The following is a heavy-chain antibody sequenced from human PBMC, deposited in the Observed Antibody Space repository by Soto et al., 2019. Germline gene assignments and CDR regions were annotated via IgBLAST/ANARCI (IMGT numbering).Heavy chain of an antibody. J-gene: IGHJ6*02. CDR2: IDPRDSYS. V-gene: IGHV5-10-1*01. Sequence: PGESLKISCQASGYTFSAFWITWVRQMPGKGLEWMATIDPRDSYSNYSLSFQGHVTISADKSIGSAYLHWSTLEASDTAIYYCARLSTGFCTKNTCQHYFGMDVWGQGTRVTVSS. CDR3: ARLSTGFCTKNTCQHYFGMDV. D-gene: IGHD2-8*01. CDR1: GYTFSAFW.